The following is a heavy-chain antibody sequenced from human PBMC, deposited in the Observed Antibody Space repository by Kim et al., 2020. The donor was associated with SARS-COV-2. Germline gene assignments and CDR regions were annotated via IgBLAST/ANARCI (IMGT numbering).Heavy chain of an antibody. CDR3: TKYTPRIGYYGMDV. D-gene: IGHD5-18*01. Sequence: SETLSLTCAVYGGSFSGYYWSWIRQPPGKGLEWIGEINQSGSTNYNPSLKSRVTISVDTSKNQFSLKLSSVTAADTAVYYCTKYTPRIGYYGMDVWGQGTTVTVSS. CDR1: GGSFSGYY. CDR2: INQSGST. V-gene: IGHV4-34*01. J-gene: IGHJ6*02.